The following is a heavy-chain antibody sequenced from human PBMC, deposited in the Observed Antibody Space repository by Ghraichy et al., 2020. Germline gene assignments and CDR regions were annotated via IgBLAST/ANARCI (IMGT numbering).Heavy chain of an antibody. D-gene: IGHD6-13*01. CDR3: ARRSRAAAGAFDI. CDR2: INSDGSST. Sequence: GGSLRLSCAASGFTFSSYWMHWVRQAPGKGLVWVSRINSDGSSTSYADSVKGRFTISRDNAKNTLYLQMNSLRAEDTAVYYCARRSRAAAGAFDIWGQGTMVTVSS. V-gene: IGHV3-74*01. CDR1: GFTFSSYW. J-gene: IGHJ3*02.